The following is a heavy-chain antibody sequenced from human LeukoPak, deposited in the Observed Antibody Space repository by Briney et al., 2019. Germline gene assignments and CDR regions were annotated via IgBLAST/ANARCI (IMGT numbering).Heavy chain of an antibody. CDR2: ISSSSSYI. Sequence: PGGSLRLSCAASGFTFSSYSMNWVRQAPGKGLEWVSSISSSSSYIYYADSVKGRFTISRDNAKNSLYLQMNSLRAEDTAVYYCARDGIGYCSGGSCHPVDYWGQGTLVTVSS. CDR3: ARDGIGYCSGGSCHPVDY. V-gene: IGHV3-21*01. D-gene: IGHD2-15*01. CDR1: GFTFSSYS. J-gene: IGHJ4*02.